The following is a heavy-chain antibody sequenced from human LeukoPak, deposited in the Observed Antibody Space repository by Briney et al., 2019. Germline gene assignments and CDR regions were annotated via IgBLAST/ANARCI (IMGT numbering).Heavy chain of an antibody. D-gene: IGHD2-21*02. V-gene: IGHV3-21*01. Sequence: AGGSLRLSCAASGFTFSSHSMNWVRQAPGKGLEWVSSISSSSSYIYYADSVKGRFTISRDSAKNSLYLQMNSLRAEDTAVYYCARSFGRGAYCGGDCYLFYWGQGTLVTVSS. CDR3: ARSFGRGAYCGGDCYLFY. CDR1: GFTFSSHS. CDR2: ISSSSSYI. J-gene: IGHJ4*02.